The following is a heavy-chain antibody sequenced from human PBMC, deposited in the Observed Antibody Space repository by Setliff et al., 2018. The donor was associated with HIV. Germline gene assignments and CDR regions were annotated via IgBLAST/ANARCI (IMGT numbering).Heavy chain of an antibody. V-gene: IGHV3-30*02. J-gene: IGHJ4*02. Sequence: GGSLRLSCVASGFTFNSYWMYWVRQAPGKGLEWVAFIRYDGSDKYYVDSVKGRFTVSRDNSKNTLYLQMNSLRPEDTALYYCAKDRLLDGSSWYYLDYWGQGTLVTVSS. CDR3: AKDRLLDGSSWYYLDY. CDR1: GFTFNSYW. CDR2: IRYDGSDK. D-gene: IGHD6-13*01.